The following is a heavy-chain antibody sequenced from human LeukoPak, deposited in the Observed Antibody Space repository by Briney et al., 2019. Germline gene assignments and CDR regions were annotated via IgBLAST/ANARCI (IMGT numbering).Heavy chain of an antibody. Sequence: GGSLRLSCAASGFTFSSYAMSWVRQAPGKGLEWVSSIRSSTSYIYYADSVKGRFTISRDNAKNSLYLQMNSLRAEDTAVYYCARDNYGGNEFDYWGQGTLVTVSS. CDR3: ARDNYGGNEFDY. D-gene: IGHD4-23*01. V-gene: IGHV3-21*01. CDR1: GFTFSSYA. CDR2: IRSSTSYI. J-gene: IGHJ4*02.